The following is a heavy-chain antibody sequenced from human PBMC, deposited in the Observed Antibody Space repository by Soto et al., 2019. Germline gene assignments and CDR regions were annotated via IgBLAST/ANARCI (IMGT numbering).Heavy chain of an antibody. V-gene: IGHV4-39*01. CDR3: ARLHVLNYYMDV. J-gene: IGHJ6*03. CDR2: IYYSGST. D-gene: IGHD3-10*01. Sequence: SETLSLTCTVSGGSISSSSYYWGWIRQPPGKGLEWIGGIYYSGSTYYNPSLKSRVTISVDTSKNQFSLKLSSVTAADTAVYYCARLHVLNYYMDVWGKGTTVTVSS. CDR1: GGSISSSSYY.